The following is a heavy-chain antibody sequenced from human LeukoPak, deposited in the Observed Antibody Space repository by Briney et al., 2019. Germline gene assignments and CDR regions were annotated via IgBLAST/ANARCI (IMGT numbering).Heavy chain of an antibody. CDR3: ARSLVGATQWGSGGYYFDY. Sequence: GASVKVSCKASGYTFTSYYMHWVRQAPGQGLEWMGIINPSGGSTSYAQKFQGRVTMTRDMSTSTVYMELSSLRSEDTAVYYCARSLVGATQWGSGGYYFDYWGQGTLVTVSS. V-gene: IGHV1-46*01. CDR2: INPSGGST. D-gene: IGHD1-26*01. CDR1: GYTFTSYY. J-gene: IGHJ4*02.